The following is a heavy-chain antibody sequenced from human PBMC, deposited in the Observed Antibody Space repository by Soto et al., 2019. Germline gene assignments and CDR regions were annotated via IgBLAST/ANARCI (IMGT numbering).Heavy chain of an antibody. CDR3: AKDCWSHGRGVVIMQPFDY. D-gene: IGHD3-3*01. CDR2: ISYDGSNK. V-gene: IGHV3-30-3*01. J-gene: IGHJ4*02. CDR1: GFTFSSYA. Sequence: GGSLRLSCAASGFTFSSYAMHWVRQAPGKGLEWVAVISYDGSNKYYADSVKGRFTISRDNSKNTLYLQMNSLRAEDTAVYYCAKDCWSHGRGVVIMQPFDYWGQGA.